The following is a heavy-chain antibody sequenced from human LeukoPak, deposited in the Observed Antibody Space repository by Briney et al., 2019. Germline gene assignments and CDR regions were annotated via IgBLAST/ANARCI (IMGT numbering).Heavy chain of an antibody. V-gene: IGHV1-2*02. CDR1: GYTFTGYY. CDR2: INPNSGGT. Sequence: ASVKVSCKASGYTFTGYYMHWVRQAPGQGLEWMGWINPNSGGTNYALKFQGRVTMTRDTSISTAYMELSRLRSDGTAVYYCAREEAARTFDYWGQGTLVTVSS. D-gene: IGHD6-6*01. J-gene: IGHJ4*02. CDR3: AREEAARTFDY.